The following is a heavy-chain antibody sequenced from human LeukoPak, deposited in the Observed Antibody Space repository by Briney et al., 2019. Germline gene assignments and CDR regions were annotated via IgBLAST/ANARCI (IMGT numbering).Heavy chain of an antibody. D-gene: IGHD3-10*01. Sequence: GASVKVSCKASGGTFSSYAISWVRQAPGQGLEWMGRIIPILGIANYAQKFQGRVTITADKSTSTAYMELSSLRSEDTAVYYCADRHYYGSFAIWGQGTMVTVSS. CDR1: GGTFSSYA. CDR3: ADRHYYGSFAI. J-gene: IGHJ3*02. CDR2: IIPILGIA. V-gene: IGHV1-69*04.